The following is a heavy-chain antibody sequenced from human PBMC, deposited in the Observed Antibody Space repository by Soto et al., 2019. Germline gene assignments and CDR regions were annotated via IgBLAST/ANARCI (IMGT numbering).Heavy chain of an antibody. CDR2: IRSKANNYAT. Sequence: EVQLVESGGGLVQPGGSLKLSCAASGFTFSGAAVYWVRQASGKGLEWVGRIRSKANNYATAYAASVQGRFTIFRDDLKNTAYMEMNSLTTEDTAVYYCTNPQVYYGMDVWGQGTTVTVSS. V-gene: IGHV3-73*02. J-gene: IGHJ6*02. CDR1: GFTFSGAA. CDR3: TNPQVYYGMDV.